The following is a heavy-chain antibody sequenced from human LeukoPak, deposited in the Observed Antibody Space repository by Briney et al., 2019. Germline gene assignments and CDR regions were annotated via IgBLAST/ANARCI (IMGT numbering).Heavy chain of an antibody. V-gene: IGHV3-9*03. Sequence: GGSLRLSCAASGFTFDDYAMHWVRQAPGKGLERVSGISWNSGFIGYADSVKGRFTISRDNAKNSLYLQMNSLRAEDMALYYCAKGLYGSGSYPDYWGQGTLLTVSS. CDR1: GFTFDDYA. CDR2: ISWNSGFI. D-gene: IGHD3-10*01. J-gene: IGHJ4*02. CDR3: AKGLYGSGSYPDY.